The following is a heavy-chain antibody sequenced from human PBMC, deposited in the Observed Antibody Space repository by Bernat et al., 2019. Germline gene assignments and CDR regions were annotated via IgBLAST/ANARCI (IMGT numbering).Heavy chain of an antibody. Sequence: QVQLQESGPGLVKPSGTLSLTCAVSGGSISSSNWWSWVRQSPEKGLEWIGEIYHSGSTNYNPSLKSRVSISVDKSKNQFSLRLNSMTAADTAMYYCARKDDSSSSFFAFDFWGQGTMVTVSS. CDR1: GGSISSSNW. D-gene: IGHD6-6*01. J-gene: IGHJ3*01. V-gene: IGHV4-4*02. CDR2: IYHSGST. CDR3: ARKDDSSSSFFAFDF.